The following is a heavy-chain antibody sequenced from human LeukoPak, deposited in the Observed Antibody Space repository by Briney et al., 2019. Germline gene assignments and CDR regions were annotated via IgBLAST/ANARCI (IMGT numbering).Heavy chain of an antibody. CDR2: INHSGST. Sequence: PSETLSLTCAVYGGSFSGYYWSWIRQPPGKGLEWIGEINHSGSTNYNPSLKSRVTISVDTSKNQFSLKLSSVTAAGTAVYYCASSTDILTFKGGNWFDPWGQGTLVTVSS. D-gene: IGHD3-9*01. CDR3: ASSTDILTFKGGNWFDP. J-gene: IGHJ5*02. V-gene: IGHV4-34*01. CDR1: GGSFSGYY.